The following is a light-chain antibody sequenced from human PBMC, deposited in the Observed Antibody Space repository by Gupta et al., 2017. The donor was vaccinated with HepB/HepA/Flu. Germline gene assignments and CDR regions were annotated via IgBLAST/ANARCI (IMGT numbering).Light chain of an antibody. J-gene: IGKJ2*01. CDR1: QSISRH. V-gene: IGKV1-39*01. CDR3: HQSYSIPYV. CDR2: DAS. Sequence: DIQMTQSPSSLYASVGDRVTITCRASQSISRHLNWYQQKPGKVPNLLIHDASSLQSGVPSRFSGSGFRSNFTLAISSLQPEDFATYYCHQSYSIPYVFGQGTKLEIK.